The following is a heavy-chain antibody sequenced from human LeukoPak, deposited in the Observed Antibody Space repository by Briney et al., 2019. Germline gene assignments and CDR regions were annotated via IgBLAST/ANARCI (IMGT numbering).Heavy chain of an antibody. CDR1: AFTFRNAW. CDR3: TTRTWAAGYDI. V-gene: IGHV3-15*01. Sequence: GGSLRLSCAASAFTFRNAWMNWVRQAPGKGLEWLGRIKSKVDGGTADYAAPVKGRITISRDDSKNTLYLQINSLRSDDTALYYCTTRTWAAGYDIWGQGTMLTVSS. CDR2: IKSKVDGGTA. J-gene: IGHJ3*02. D-gene: IGHD3-9*01.